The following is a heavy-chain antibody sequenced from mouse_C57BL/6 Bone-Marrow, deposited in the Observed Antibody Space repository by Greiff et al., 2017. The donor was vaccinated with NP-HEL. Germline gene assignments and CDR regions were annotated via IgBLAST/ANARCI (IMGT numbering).Heavy chain of an antibody. J-gene: IGHJ4*01. Sequence: QVQLQQSGAELARPGASVKLSCKASGYTFTSYGISWVKQRTGQGLEWIGEIYPRSGNTYYNEKFKGKATLTADKSSSTAYMELRSLTSEDSAVCFCVLIRDYYAMDYWGQGTSVTVSS. CDR3: VLIRDYYAMDY. CDR1: GYTFTSYG. CDR2: IYPRSGNT. D-gene: IGHD1-1*01. V-gene: IGHV1-81*01.